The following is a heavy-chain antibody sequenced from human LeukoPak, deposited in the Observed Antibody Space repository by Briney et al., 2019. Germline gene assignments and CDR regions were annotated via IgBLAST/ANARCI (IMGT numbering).Heavy chain of an antibody. Sequence: GGSLRLSCAASGFTFSSYWMSWVRQAPGKGLEWVANIKQDGSEKYYVDSVKGRFTISRDNAKNLLYLQMNSLRAEDTAVYYCARGGGYYYYYMDVWGKGTTVTVSS. CDR1: GFTFSSYW. V-gene: IGHV3-7*04. CDR3: ARGGGYYYYYMDV. J-gene: IGHJ6*03. CDR2: IKQDGSEK. D-gene: IGHD3-10*01.